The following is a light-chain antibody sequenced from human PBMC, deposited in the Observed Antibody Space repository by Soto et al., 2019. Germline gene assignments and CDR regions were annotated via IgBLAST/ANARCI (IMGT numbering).Light chain of an antibody. J-gene: IGKJ4*01. Sequence: EIVLTQSPGTLSLSSGARATLSSRARQSVSSFLAWYQQKPGQAPSLLIYDASSRATVIPDRFSGGGSGTDFTLTISRLEPEDFAVYYCQQFSSYPLTFGGGTKVDIK. CDR3: QQFSSYPLT. V-gene: IGKV3-20*01. CDR1: QSVSSF. CDR2: DAS.